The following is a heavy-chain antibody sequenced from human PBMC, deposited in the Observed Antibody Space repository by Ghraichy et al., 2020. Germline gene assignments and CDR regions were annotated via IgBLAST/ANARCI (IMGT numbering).Heavy chain of an antibody. V-gene: IGHV4-59*01. D-gene: IGHD3-22*01. Sequence: SETLSLTCTVSGGSISSYYWSWIRQPPGKGLEWIGYIYYSGSTNYNPSLKSRVTISVDTSKNQFSLKLSSVTAADTAVYYCARVIDSSGYYPLGFGYWGQGTLVTVSS. J-gene: IGHJ4*02. CDR1: GGSISSYY. CDR3: ARVIDSSGYYPLGFGY. CDR2: IYYSGST.